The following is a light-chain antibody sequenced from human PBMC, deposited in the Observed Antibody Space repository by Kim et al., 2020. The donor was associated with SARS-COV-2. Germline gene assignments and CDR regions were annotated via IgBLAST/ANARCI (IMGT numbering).Light chain of an antibody. CDR3: QAWDSSTAWEV. CDR2: QDS. V-gene: IGLV3-1*01. CDR1: KLGDKY. Sequence: SYELTQPPSVSVSPGQTASITCSGDKLGDKYACWYQQKPGQSPVLVIYQDSKRPSGIPERFSGSNSGNTATLTISGTQAMDEADYYCQAWDSSTAWEVFGTGTKVTVL. J-gene: IGLJ1*01.